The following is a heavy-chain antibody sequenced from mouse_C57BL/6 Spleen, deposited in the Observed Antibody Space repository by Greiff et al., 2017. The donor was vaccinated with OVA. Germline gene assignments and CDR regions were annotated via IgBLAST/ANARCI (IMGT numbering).Heavy chain of an antibody. CDR3: TSVSNWDGGFAY. V-gene: IGHV1-5*01. Sequence: VQLKQSGTVLARPGASVKMSCKTSGYTFTSSWMPWVKQRPGQGLEWIGAIYPGNSDTSYNQKFKGKAKLTAVTSASTAYMVLSILTNEDSADDYATSVSNWDGGFAYWGQGTLVTVSA. CDR1: GYTFTSSW. D-gene: IGHD4-1*01. J-gene: IGHJ3*01. CDR2: IYPGNSDT.